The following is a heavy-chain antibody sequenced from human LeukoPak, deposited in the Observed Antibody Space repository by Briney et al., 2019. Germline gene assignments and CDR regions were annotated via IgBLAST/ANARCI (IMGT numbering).Heavy chain of an antibody. D-gene: IGHD4-23*01. CDR2: IYYSGNT. CDR1: SVSITNYY. V-gene: IGHV4-59*01. J-gene: IGHJ4*02. CDR3: ARADYGGKRYYYFDY. Sequence: SETLSLTCTVSSVSITNYYWSWIRQPPGKGLEWIGFIYYSGNTNYNPSLKSRVTISVDTSKNQFSLKLSSVTAADTAVYYCARADYGGKRYYYFDYWGQGTLVTVSS.